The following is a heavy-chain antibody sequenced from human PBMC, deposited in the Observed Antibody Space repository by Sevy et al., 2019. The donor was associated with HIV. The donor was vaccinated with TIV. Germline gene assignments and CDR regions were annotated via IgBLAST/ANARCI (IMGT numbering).Heavy chain of an antibody. CDR2: IKSKTDGGTT. J-gene: IGHJ3*02. CDR3: TTDPELVVLAAYAFDI. D-gene: IGHD2-2*01. V-gene: IGHV3-15*01. CDR1: GFTFSNAW. Sequence: GGSLRLSCAASGFTFSNAWMSWVRQAPGKGLEWVGRIKSKTDGGTTDYAAPVKGRFTISRDDSKNTLYLQMNSLKTEDTAVYYCTTDPELVVLAAYAFDIWGQGTMVTVSS.